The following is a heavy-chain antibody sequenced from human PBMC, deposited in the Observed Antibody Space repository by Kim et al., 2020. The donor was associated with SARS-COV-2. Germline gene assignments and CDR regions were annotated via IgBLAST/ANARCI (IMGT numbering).Heavy chain of an antibody. CDR2: ITSGSTTI. CDR1: GFTFSSYS. CDR3: ARDQWNNGWSYFDY. V-gene: IGHV3-48*02. Sequence: GGSLRLSCAASGFTFSSYSMTWVRQAPGRGLEWVSSITSGSTTIDYADSVKGRFTISRDNAKNSLYLQMNSLRDEDTAVYYCARDQWNNGWSYFDYWSQGTLVTVSS. D-gene: IGHD6-19*01. J-gene: IGHJ4*02.